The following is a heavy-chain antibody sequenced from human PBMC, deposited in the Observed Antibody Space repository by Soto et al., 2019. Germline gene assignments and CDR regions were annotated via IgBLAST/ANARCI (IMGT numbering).Heavy chain of an antibody. J-gene: IGHJ6*02. Sequence: QVLLMQSGAEMRKPGASVKVSCKASGYIFTDHSIHWVRQAPGQGLEWVGWINAGIGETQYSQKFQDRITLTRDTSANTVYMELGDLRSEDTAVYYCARDRWFTTYGMDVWGQGTAVTVSS. CDR1: GYIFTDHS. CDR3: ARDRWFTTYGMDV. V-gene: IGHV1-3*01. CDR2: INAGIGET. D-gene: IGHD3-10*01.